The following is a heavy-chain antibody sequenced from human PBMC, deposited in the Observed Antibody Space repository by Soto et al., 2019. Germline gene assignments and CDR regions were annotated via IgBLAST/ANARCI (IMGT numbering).Heavy chain of an antibody. J-gene: IGHJ6*02. CDR3: SRRYSFGSGKYGVDV. Sequence: PSETLSLTCTVSGGSISSAKNYWGWIRQPPGKGLEWIGTISYNGNTYYNPSLNGRVIISADTSKNHFSLKLSSLTAADTAVYHCSRRYSFGSGKYGVDVWGQGTMVTVSS. V-gene: IGHV4-39*02. D-gene: IGHD3-10*01. CDR1: GGSISSAKNY. CDR2: ISYNGNT.